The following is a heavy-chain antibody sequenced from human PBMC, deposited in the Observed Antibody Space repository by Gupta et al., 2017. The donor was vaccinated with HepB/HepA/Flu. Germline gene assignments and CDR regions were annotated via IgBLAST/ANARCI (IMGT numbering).Heavy chain of an antibody. J-gene: IGHJ6*02. CDR1: GFTFSSYE. Sequence: EVQLVESGGGLVQPGGSLRLSCAASGFTFSSYEMNWVRQAPGKGLEWVSYISSSGSTIYYADSVKGRFTISRDNAKNSLYLQMNSLRAEDTAVYYCARDFTGLYYYYGMDVWGQGTTVTVSS. CDR3: ARDFTGLYYYYGMDV. V-gene: IGHV3-48*03. CDR2: ISSSGSTI. D-gene: IGHD3-10*01.